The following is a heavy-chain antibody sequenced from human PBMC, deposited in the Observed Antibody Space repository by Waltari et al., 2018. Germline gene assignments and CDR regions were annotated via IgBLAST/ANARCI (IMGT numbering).Heavy chain of an antibody. CDR1: GFTSVGYV. CDR2: IWFDGSAK. CDR3: ARDMHSSSSALGWLDP. Sequence: QVQLVESGGGVVQSGRALRLSCVASGFTSVGYVIAWVRQAPGKALEWVALIWFDGSAKYYADSVKGRFTVSRDNSKNTFYLQLNSLRAEDTAVYYCARDMHSSSSALGWLDPWGQGTLVTVSS. J-gene: IGHJ5*02. V-gene: IGHV3-33*01. D-gene: IGHD6-6*01.